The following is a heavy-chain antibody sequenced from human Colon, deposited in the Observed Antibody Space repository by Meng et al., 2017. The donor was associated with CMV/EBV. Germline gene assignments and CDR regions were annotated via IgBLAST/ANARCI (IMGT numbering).Heavy chain of an antibody. J-gene: IGHJ3*02. CDR3: ARGGSSSRYAFDI. Sequence: ASAKVSCKVSGYTFTVYYLHWVRQAPGQGLEWMGWINSDSGGTNYAQKFQGMVTMTRDTSISTAYMELSRLRSDDTAVYYCARGGSSSRYAFDIWGQGTMVTVSS. D-gene: IGHD6-13*01. V-gene: IGHV1-2*02. CDR2: INSDSGGT. CDR1: GYTFTVYY.